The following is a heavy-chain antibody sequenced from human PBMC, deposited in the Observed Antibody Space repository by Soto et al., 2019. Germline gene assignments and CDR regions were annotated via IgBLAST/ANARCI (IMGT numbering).Heavy chain of an antibody. CDR3: ARTTMGDSGYVYYYYYGMDV. CDR1: GGTFSSYA. D-gene: IGHD5-12*01. J-gene: IGHJ6*02. Sequence: QVQLVQSGAEVKKPGSSVKVSCKASGGTFSSYAISWVRQAPGQGLEWMGGIIPIFGTANYAQKCQGRVTLAADDSTSTAYMELSSLRAADTAVYYCARTTMGDSGYVYYYYYGMDVWGQGTTVTVSS. V-gene: IGHV1-69*01. CDR2: IIPIFGTA.